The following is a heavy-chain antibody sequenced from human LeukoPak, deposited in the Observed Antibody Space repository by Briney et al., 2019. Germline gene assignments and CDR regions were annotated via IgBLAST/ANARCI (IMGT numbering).Heavy chain of an antibody. V-gene: IGHV3-74*01. CDR2: ILSDASSA. Sequence: PGGSLRLSCAASGFTFSDYWVLWVRQAPGKGLAWVSRILSDASSASYADSVKGRFTISRDIAKNTLYLQMNSLRAEDTAVYYCARVRITRANWFDPWGQGTLVTVPS. CDR1: GFTFSDYW. J-gene: IGHJ5*02. CDR3: ARVRITRANWFDP. D-gene: IGHD2-2*01.